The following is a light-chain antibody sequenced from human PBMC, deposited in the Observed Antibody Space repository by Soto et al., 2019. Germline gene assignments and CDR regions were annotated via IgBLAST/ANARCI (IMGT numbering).Light chain of an antibody. Sequence: QAVVTQPASVSGAPGQRVTISCTGSSSNIGAGYDVHWYQQLPGTTPKLLLYGDDNRPSGVPDRFSGSKSGTSASLAITGLQAEDEADYYCQSYDSSLSVVVFGGGTKLTVL. CDR3: QSYDSSLSVVV. CDR1: SSNIGAGYD. V-gene: IGLV1-40*01. J-gene: IGLJ2*01. CDR2: GDD.